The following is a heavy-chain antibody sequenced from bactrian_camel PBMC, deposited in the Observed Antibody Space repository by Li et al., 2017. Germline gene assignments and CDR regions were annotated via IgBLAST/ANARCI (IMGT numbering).Heavy chain of an antibody. CDR2: IDSEGSA. J-gene: IGHJ7*01. D-gene: IGHD4*01. CDR1: GHTYSSGC. V-gene: IGHV3S55*01. Sequence: HVQLVESGGGSVQAGGSLTLSCAAGGHTYSSGCLGWFRQAPGKERDGVAAIDSEGSASYGDSVQGRFTISRDNAKNMVYLQMNSLLPEDTAMYYCAATGSIWGACGGDYPMDYWGKGTQVTVS.